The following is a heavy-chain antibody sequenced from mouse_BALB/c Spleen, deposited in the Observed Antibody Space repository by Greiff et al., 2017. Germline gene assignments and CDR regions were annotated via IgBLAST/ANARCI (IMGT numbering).Heavy chain of an antibody. CDR2: IDPANGNT. J-gene: IGHJ4*01. CDR1: GFNIKDTY. V-gene: IGHV14-3*02. D-gene: IGHD1-1*01. CDR3: ASRPYYYGSYYYAMDY. Sequence: VQLKQSGAELVKPGASVKLSCTASGFNIKDTYMHWVKQRPEQGLEWIGRIDPANGNTKYDPKFQGKATITEDTSSNTAYLQLSSLTSEDTAVYYCASRPYYYGSYYYAMDYWGQGTSVTVSS.